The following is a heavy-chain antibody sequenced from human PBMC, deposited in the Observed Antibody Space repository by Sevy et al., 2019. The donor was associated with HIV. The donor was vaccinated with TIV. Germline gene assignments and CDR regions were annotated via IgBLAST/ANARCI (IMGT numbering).Heavy chain of an antibody. D-gene: IGHD1-26*01. V-gene: IGHV3-48*03. CDR3: ARDLPPSATIVPHFDC. CDR2: IGQRGTST. J-gene: IGHJ4*02. Sequence: GGSLRLSCAASGFTFGSYEMNWVRQAPGKGLEWVSCIGQRGTSTYYSDSVKGRFTISRDNAKNSLYLQMNSLRAVDTAVYYCARDLPPSATIVPHFDCWGQGTLVTVSS. CDR1: GFTFGSYE.